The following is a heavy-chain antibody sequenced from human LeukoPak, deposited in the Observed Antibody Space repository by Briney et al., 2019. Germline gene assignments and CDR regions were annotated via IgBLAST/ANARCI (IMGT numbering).Heavy chain of an antibody. Sequence: ASVKVSCKASGYTFTSYYMHWVRQAPGQGLEWMGIINPSGGSTSYAQKFQGRVTMTRDTSTSTVYMELGRLRSEDTAVYYCARVGRPAFDIWGQGTMVTVPS. CDR3: ARVGRPAFDI. J-gene: IGHJ3*02. CDR2: INPSGGST. CDR1: GYTFTSYY. V-gene: IGHV1-46*01.